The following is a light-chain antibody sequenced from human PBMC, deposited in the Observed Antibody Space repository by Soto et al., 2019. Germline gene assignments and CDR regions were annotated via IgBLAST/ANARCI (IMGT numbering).Light chain of an antibody. Sequence: EIVLTQSPATLSLSPWERATLSCRASQGVSSYLAWYQQKPGQAPRLLIYGASTRATGIPARFSGSGSGTEFTLTISSLQSEDFAVYYCQQYNNWQWTFGQGTKVDIK. CDR1: QGVSSY. V-gene: IGKV3-15*01. J-gene: IGKJ1*01. CDR2: GAS. CDR3: QQYNNWQWT.